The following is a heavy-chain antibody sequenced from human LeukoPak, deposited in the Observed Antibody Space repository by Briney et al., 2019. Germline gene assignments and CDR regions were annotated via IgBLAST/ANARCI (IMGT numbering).Heavy chain of an antibody. D-gene: IGHD2/OR15-2a*01. J-gene: IGHJ4*02. CDR2: INSDGSWT. CDR3: VSFYETY. CDR1: GNYR. Sequence: PGGSLRLSCAASGNYRMHWVRQAPGKGLVWVSHINSDGSWTSYADSVKGRFTISKDNAKNTVYPQMNSLRAEDTAVYYCVSFYETYWGRGTLVTVSS. V-gene: IGHV3-74*01.